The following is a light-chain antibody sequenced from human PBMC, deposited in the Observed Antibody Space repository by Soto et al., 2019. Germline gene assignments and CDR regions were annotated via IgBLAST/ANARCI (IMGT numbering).Light chain of an antibody. CDR3: QHYNSYSEA. V-gene: IGKV1-5*03. J-gene: IGKJ1*01. CDR1: QTISSY. Sequence: DIQMTQSPSSLSASVGDEVTITCRASQTISSYLNWYQQKPGKAPKLLIYKASTLKSGVPSRFSGSGSGTEFTLTISSLQPDDFATYYCQHYNSYSEAFGQGTKVDIK. CDR2: KAS.